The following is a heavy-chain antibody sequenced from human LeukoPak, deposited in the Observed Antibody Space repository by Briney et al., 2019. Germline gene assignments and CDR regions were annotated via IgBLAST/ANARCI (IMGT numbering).Heavy chain of an antibody. Sequence: ASVKVSCKASGYTSTGYYMHWVRQAPGQGLEWMGWVTPNSGGTNYAQKLQGRVTMTTDTSTSTAYMELRSLRSDDTALYYCARDGHRMYYYGGSDYHFDYWGQGTLVTVSS. J-gene: IGHJ4*02. D-gene: IGHD3-22*01. CDR2: VTPNSGGT. CDR3: ARDGHRMYYYGGSDYHFDY. V-gene: IGHV1-2*02. CDR1: GYTSTGYY.